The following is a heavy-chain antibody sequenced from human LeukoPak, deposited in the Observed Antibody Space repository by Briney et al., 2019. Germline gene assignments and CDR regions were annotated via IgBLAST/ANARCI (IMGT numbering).Heavy chain of an antibody. J-gene: IGHJ4*02. CDR1: GFTFSNYA. D-gene: IGHD2-15*01. CDR2: IGRSGVDT. V-gene: IGHV3-23*01. Sequence: PGGSLRLSCAASGFTFSNYAMSWFRQAPGKGLEWVSTIGRSGVDTYYADSVKGRFTISKDSSKNTLQMNSLRAEDTAVYYCVRYSGGVYGSSDSWGQGTLVTVSS. CDR3: VRYSGGVYGSSDS.